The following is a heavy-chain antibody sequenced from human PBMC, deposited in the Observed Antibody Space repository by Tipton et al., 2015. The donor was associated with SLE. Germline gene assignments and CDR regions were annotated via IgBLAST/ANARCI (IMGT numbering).Heavy chain of an antibody. V-gene: IGHV3-30-3*01. CDR3: ARDPSGYCSGGSCSYFDY. CDR1: GFTFSSYA. CDR2: ISYDGSNK. J-gene: IGHJ4*02. D-gene: IGHD2-15*01. Sequence: SLRLSCAASGFTFSSYAMHWVRQAPGKGLEWVAVISYDGSNKYYADSVKGRFTISRDNSKNTLYLQMNSLRAEDTAVYYCARDPSGYCSGGSCSYFDYWGQGTLATVSS.